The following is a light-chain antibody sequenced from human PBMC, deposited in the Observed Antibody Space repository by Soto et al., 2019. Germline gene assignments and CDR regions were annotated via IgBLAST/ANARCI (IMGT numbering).Light chain of an antibody. Sequence: EIVMTQSPATLSVSPGERATLSCRASQSVSSNLAWYQQKPGQAPRLLIYGASTRATGIPARFSGSGSGTEFTLTISSLEPEDFAVYYCQQRGNWPGTFGQGTKVEIK. CDR2: GAS. CDR1: QSVSSN. V-gene: IGKV3-15*01. CDR3: QQRGNWPGT. J-gene: IGKJ1*01.